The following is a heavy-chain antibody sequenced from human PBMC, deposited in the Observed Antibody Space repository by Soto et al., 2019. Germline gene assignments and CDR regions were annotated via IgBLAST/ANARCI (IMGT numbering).Heavy chain of an antibody. Sequence: PSETLSLTCTVSGGSISSSSYYWGWIRQPPGKGLEWIGSIYYSGSTYYNPSLKSRVTISVDTSKNQFSLKLSPVTAADTAVYYCATNYAYYYYYGMDVWGQGTTVTSP. V-gene: IGHV4-39*01. CDR1: GGSISSSSYY. CDR2: IYYSGST. J-gene: IGHJ6*02. CDR3: ATNYAYYYYYGMDV. D-gene: IGHD4-4*01.